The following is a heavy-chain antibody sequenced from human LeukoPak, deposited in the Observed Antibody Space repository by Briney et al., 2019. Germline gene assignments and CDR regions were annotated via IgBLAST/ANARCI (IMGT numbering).Heavy chain of an antibody. CDR1: GGSFSGYY. CDR3: ARDHGTGYSDSGGY. Sequence: SETLSLTCAVYGGSFSGYYWSWIRQPPGKGLEWIGEINHSGSTNYNPSLKSRVAISVDTSKNQFSLKLSSVTAADTAVYYCARDHGTGYSDSGGYWGQGTLVTVSS. V-gene: IGHV4-34*01. J-gene: IGHJ4*02. CDR2: INHSGST. D-gene: IGHD3/OR15-3a*01.